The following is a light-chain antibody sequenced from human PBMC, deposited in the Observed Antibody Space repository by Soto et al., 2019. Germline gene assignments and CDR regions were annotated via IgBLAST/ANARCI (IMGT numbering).Light chain of an antibody. J-gene: IGLJ1*01. CDR1: SSDVGGYKY. V-gene: IGLV2-14*01. Sequence: QSALTQPASVSESPGQSITISCTGTSSDVGGYKYVAWYQQHPGKAPKLMIYDVSFRPPGVSSRFSGSKSGNTASLTISGLQAEDEADYYCSSYTNINTYVFRSGTKLTVL. CDR3: SSYTNINTYV. CDR2: DVS.